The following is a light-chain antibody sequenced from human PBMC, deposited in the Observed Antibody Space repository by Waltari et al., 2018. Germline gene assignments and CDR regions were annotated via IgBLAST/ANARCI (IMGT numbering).Light chain of an antibody. J-gene: IGLJ2*01. CDR3: QVWDSSSDHPVV. CDR2: DDS. Sequence: SYVLTPQPSVSVAPGQPARITCGGNNIGSKTVHWYQQKPGQAPVLVVYDDSDRPSGIPERFSGSNSGNTATLTISRVEAGDEADYYCQVWDSSSDHPVVFGGGTKLTVL. V-gene: IGLV3-21*02. CDR1: NIGSKT.